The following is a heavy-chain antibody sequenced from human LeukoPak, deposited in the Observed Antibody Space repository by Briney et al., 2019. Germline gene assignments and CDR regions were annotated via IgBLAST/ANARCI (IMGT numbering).Heavy chain of an antibody. Sequence: GGSLRLSCAASGFTFTTYAINWVRQAPGKGLEWVSGISGGGDKAYYADSVNGRFTISRDNSKNTVSLQMSSLRAEDTALYYCAKDLALAGTGGGFDVWGQGTRVAVSS. CDR3: AKDLALAGTGGGFDV. J-gene: IGHJ3*01. CDR1: GFTFTTYA. CDR2: ISGGGDKA. D-gene: IGHD6-19*01. V-gene: IGHV3-23*01.